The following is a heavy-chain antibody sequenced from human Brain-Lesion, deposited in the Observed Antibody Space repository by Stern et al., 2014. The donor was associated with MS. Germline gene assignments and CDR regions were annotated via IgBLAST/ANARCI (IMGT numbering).Heavy chain of an antibody. CDR2: VNNDGRRT. CDR1: GFTFSNYW. J-gene: IGHJ5*01. V-gene: IGHV3-74*02. D-gene: IGHD1-1*01. CDR3: ARVERWFDS. Sequence: VQLVESGGGLVQPGGSLRLSCAASGFTFSNYWMHWVRQAPRKGLVWVSRVNNDGRRTSYADSVKGRFTMSRDNAKNTLYLQMNSLRVEDTAIYYCARVERWFDSWCQGTLVTVSS.